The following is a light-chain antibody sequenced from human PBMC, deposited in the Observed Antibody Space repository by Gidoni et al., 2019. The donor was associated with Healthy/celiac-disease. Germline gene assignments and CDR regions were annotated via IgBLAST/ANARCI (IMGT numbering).Light chain of an antibody. CDR1: SSNIGAGYD. CDR2: GNS. CDR3: QSYDSSLSGVV. J-gene: IGLJ2*01. V-gene: IGLV1-40*01. Sequence: QSVLTQPPSLSWAPGQRVTISCTGSSSNIGAGYDVHWYQQLPGTAPKLLIYGNSNRPAGVPDRFSGSKSGTSASLAITGLQAEDEADYYCQSYDSSLSGVVFGGGTKLTVL.